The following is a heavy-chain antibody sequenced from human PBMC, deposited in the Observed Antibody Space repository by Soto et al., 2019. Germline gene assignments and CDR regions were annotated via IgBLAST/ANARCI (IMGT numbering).Heavy chain of an antibody. CDR2: IYYIGNT. D-gene: IGHD1-7*01. CDR1: GGASRSYY. Sequence: PSETLSLTCTVSGGASRSYYWSWIRQPPGKGLEWIAYIYYIGNTNNNPSLKSRVTISVDTSKNEFSLKLASVTAADTAVYYCVRHGGLKISGTDDASDIWGQGIMVTVSS. J-gene: IGHJ3*02. V-gene: IGHV4-59*08. CDR3: VRHGGLKISGTDDASDI.